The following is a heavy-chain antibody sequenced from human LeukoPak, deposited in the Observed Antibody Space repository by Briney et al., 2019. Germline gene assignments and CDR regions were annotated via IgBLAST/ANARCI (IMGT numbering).Heavy chain of an antibody. Sequence: PSETLSVTCGVSGGSITSTNLWSWVRQPPGQGLGWIGEISVTGDTNYTPSLNGRVTMSLDKSRNQPSLNLSSVTAADTATYYCSRESGAFCPFGYWGQGTLVIVPS. V-gene: IGHV4-4*02. J-gene: IGHJ4*02. CDR2: ISVTGDT. CDR1: GGSITSTNL. CDR3: SRESGAFCPFGY. D-gene: IGHD1-26*01.